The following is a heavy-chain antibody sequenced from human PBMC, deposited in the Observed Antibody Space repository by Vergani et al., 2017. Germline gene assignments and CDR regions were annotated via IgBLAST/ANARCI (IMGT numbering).Heavy chain of an antibody. CDR3: GKTQGTVVGTWWFDP. CDR1: GLTLSSYG. V-gene: IGHV3-30*02. D-gene: IGHD1-7*01. J-gene: IGHJ5*02. Sequence: QVQLVESGGGVVQPGGSMRLSCSASGLTLSSYGVHWVRQAPGRGLESVTFTRPHEDGAFYSASVRGRFTVSRDNSKNTLYLEMNRLNVDDTPIYYCGKTQGTVVGTWWFDPWGQGTPVTVSS. CDR2: TRPHEDGA.